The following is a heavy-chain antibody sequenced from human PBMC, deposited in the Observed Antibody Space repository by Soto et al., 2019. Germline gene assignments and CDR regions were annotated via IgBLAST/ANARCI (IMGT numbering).Heavy chain of an antibody. D-gene: IGHD3-10*01. CDR3: ARWMGSGSYYKGYYYYGMDV. CDR2: INPNSGGT. Sequence: GASVKVSCKASGYTFTGYYMHWVRQAPGQGLEWMGWINPNSGGTNYAQKFQGWVTMTRDTSISTAYMELSRLRSDDTAVYYCARWMGSGSYYKGYYYYGMDVWGQGTTVTVS. V-gene: IGHV1-2*04. J-gene: IGHJ6*02. CDR1: GYTFTGYY.